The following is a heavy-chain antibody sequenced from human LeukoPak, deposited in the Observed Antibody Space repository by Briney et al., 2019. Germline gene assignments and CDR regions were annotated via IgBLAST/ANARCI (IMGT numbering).Heavy chain of an antibody. D-gene: IGHD3-16*02. J-gene: IGHJ6*02. CDR2: IGSSGITI. Sequence: PGGSLRLSCAASGFTFSSYEMSWVRQAPGKGLEWASYIGSSGITIYYADSVKGRFTISRDNAKNSLYLQMNSLRAEDTAVYYCARGHRLYGMDVWGQGTTVTVSS. V-gene: IGHV3-48*03. CDR3: ARGHRLYGMDV. CDR1: GFTFSSYE.